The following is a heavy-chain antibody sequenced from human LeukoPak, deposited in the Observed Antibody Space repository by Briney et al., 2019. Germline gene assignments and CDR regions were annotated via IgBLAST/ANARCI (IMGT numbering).Heavy chain of an antibody. V-gene: IGHV1-18*01. CDR1: GYTFTSYG. J-gene: IGHJ5*02. CDR3: ARGSSITMTSWLDP. D-gene: IGHD3-22*01. CDR2: ISAYNGNT. Sequence: ASVKVSCKASGYTFTSYGISWVRQARGQGLEWMGWISAYNGNTNYAQRLQGRVTMTTDTSTSTAYMELRSLRSDDTAVYYCARGSSITMTSWLDPWGQGTLVTVSS.